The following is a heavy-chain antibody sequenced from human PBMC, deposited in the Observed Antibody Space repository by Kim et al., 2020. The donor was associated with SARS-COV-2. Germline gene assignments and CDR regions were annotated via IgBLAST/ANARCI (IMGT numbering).Heavy chain of an antibody. J-gene: IGHJ6*02. D-gene: IGHD2-2*02. Sequence: NYAQKLQGRVTMTTDTSTSTAYMELRSLRSDDTAVYYCAREGDTQGGMDVWGQGTTVTVSS. V-gene: IGHV1-18*01. CDR3: AREGDTQGGMDV.